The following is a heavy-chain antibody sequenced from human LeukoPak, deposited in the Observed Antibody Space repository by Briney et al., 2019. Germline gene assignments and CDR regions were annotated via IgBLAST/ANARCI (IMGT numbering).Heavy chain of an antibody. J-gene: IGHJ4*02. V-gene: IGHV3-21*01. Sequence: GGSLRLSCAASGFTFSSYSMNWVRQAPGKGLEWVSSISSSSSYIYYADSVKGRFTISRDNAKNSRYLQMNSLRAEDTAVYYCASCSSSGWYFPFDYWGQGTLVTVSS. CDR1: GFTFSSYS. CDR3: ASCSSSGWYFPFDY. CDR2: ISSSSSYI. D-gene: IGHD6-19*01.